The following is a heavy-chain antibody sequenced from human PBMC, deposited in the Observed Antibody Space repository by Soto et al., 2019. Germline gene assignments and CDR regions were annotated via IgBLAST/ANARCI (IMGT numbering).Heavy chain of an antibody. J-gene: IGHJ4*02. V-gene: IGHV1-8*01. CDR1: GYTFSSYD. CDR2: MNPESGNT. CDR3: SRFVRHQLPTVDF. Sequence: QVQLVQSGAEVKKPGASVRVSCKASGYTFSSYDINWVRQATGQGLEWMGWMNPESGNTGYAQNFQGRVTLTTNTAINTAYMDLSSLRSEDTAVYYCSRFVRHQLPTVDFWGQGTLLTGSS. D-gene: IGHD2-2*01.